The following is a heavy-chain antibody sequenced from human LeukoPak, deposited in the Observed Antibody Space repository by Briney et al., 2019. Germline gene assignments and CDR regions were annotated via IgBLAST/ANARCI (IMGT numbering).Heavy chain of an antibody. Sequence: ASVKVSFKASGYTFTGYYMHWVRQAPGQGLEWMGWINPNSGGTNYAQKFQGRVTITRDTFISTAYMELSRLRSDDTAVYYCAREMVRGVIITENWFDPWGQGTLVTVSS. CDR1: GYTFTGYY. D-gene: IGHD3-10*01. J-gene: IGHJ5*02. CDR2: INPNSGGT. V-gene: IGHV1-2*02. CDR3: AREMVRGVIITENWFDP.